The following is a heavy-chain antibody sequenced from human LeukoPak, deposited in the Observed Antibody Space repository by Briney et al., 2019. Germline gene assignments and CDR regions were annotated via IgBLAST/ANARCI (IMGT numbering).Heavy chain of an antibody. Sequence: ASVKVSCKASGYTFTSYDINWVRQATGQGLEWMGWMNPNSGNTGYAQKFQGRVTITADKSTSTAYMELSSLRSEDTAVYYCARSVEMATINAFDIWGQGTMVTVSS. D-gene: IGHD5-24*01. J-gene: IGHJ3*02. V-gene: IGHV1-8*03. CDR2: MNPNSGNT. CDR3: ARSVEMATINAFDI. CDR1: GYTFTSYD.